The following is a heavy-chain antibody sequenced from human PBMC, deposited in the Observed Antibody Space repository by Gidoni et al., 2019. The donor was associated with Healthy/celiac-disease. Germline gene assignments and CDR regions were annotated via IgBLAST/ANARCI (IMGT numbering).Heavy chain of an antibody. CDR3: ARLDDYGGNGGLDY. CDR1: GFTFSSYG. V-gene: IGHV3-33*01. CDR2: IWYDGSNK. D-gene: IGHD4-17*01. Sequence: QVQLVESGGGVVQPGRSLSLSCAASGFTFSSYGMHWVRQAPGKGLEWVAVIWYDGSNKYYADSVKGRFTISRDNSKNTLYLQMNSLRAEDTAVYYCARLDDYGGNGGLDYWGQGTLVTVSS. J-gene: IGHJ4*02.